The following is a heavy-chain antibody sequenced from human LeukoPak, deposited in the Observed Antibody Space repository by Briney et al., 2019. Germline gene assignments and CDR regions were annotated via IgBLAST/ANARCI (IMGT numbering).Heavy chain of an antibody. Sequence: SETLSLTRTVSGISINSHYLNWIRQPPGKGLEWIGHIYGSGRTNYNPSLKSRVTMSVDTSKRQFSLNLKSLTAADTAVYYCVVSPNQDFFDYWGQGPLVTVSS. CDR1: GISINSHY. CDR3: VVSPNQDFFDY. V-gene: IGHV4-4*09. J-gene: IGHJ4*02. CDR2: IYGSGRT.